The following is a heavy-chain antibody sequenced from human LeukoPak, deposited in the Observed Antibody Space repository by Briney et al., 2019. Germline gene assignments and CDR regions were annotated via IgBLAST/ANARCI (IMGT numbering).Heavy chain of an antibody. V-gene: IGHV4-31*03. CDR1: GGSISSGDYY. Sequence: SQTLSLTCTVSGGSISSGDYYWGWLRQHPGKGVECNGYIYYSGSTYYNPSLKSRVTISVDTSKNQFSLKLSSVTAADTAVYYCASGSGSAEYFQHWGQGTLVIVSS. CDR3: ASGSGSAEYFQH. CDR2: IYYSGST. J-gene: IGHJ1*01. D-gene: IGHD1-26*01.